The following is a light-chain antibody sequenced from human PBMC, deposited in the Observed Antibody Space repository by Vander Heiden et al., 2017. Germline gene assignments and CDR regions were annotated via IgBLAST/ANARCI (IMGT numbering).Light chain of an antibody. CDR3: QQRSNWLT. V-gene: IGKV3-11*01. J-gene: IGKJ4*01. Sequence: EIVLTQSPATLSLSPGERATLSCRASQSVSSYLAWYQQKPGQAPRLLIYDASNRATGIPARFSGSGSGTDFTLTISSLEPEYFAVYYCQQRSNWLTFGGGTKVEIK. CDR1: QSVSSY. CDR2: DAS.